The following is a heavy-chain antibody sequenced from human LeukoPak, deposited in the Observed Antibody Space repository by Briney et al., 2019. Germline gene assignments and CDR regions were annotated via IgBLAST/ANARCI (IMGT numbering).Heavy chain of an antibody. CDR2: ISHDGSVK. V-gene: IGHV3-30*18. CDR1: GFTFTSYG. J-gene: IGHJ4*02. Sequence: GGSLRLSCAASGFTFTSYGMQWVRQAPGKGLELVAVISHDGSVKHYADSVKGRFTISRDTSKNTVYLQMNSLRPEDTAVYHCAKEGSPYISRWFDCWGQGTLVTVSS. D-gene: IGHD6-13*01. CDR3: AKEGSPYISRWFDC.